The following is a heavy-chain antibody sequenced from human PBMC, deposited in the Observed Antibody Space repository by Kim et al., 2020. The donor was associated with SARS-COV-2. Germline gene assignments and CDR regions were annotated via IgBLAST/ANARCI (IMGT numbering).Heavy chain of an antibody. V-gene: IGHV3-23*01. CDR2: ISGSGGST. D-gene: IGHD1-26*01. CDR3: AKASRGSYPD. CDR1: GFTFSTYG. J-gene: IGHJ4*02. Sequence: GGSLRLSCAASGFTFSTYGMTWVRQAPGKGLEWVSSISGSGGSTVYADSVKGRFTISRDNSKNTLFLQMNSLRAEDTAVYYCAKASRGSYPDWGQGTLVTVSS.